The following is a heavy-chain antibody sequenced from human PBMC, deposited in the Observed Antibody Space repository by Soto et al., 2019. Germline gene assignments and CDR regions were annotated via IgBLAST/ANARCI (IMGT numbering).Heavy chain of an antibody. CDR2: IYWDDSK. CDR3: AHKGPEDWPLDY. Sequence: QITLKESGPTLVRPTQTLTLTCAFSGFSLSTSGVGVGWIRQPPGKALEWLAVIYWDDSKHYSPSLRSRLTITTDTSKIQVVLTMTNMDPMDTGTYYCAHKGPEDWPLDYWGQGTLVTVSS. J-gene: IGHJ4*02. CDR1: GFSLSTSGVG. V-gene: IGHV2-5*02. D-gene: IGHD3-9*01.